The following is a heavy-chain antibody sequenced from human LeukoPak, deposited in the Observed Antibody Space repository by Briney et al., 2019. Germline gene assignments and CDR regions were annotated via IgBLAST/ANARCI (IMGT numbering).Heavy chain of an antibody. Sequence: KAGRSLRLSCAASGFTFSSYSMNWVRQAPGKGLEWVSSISSSSSYIYYADSVKGRFTISRDNAKNSLYLQMNSLRAEDTAVYYCARDMTVPWFDYWGQGTLVTVSS. D-gene: IGHD4-17*01. J-gene: IGHJ4*02. V-gene: IGHV3-21*01. CDR3: ARDMTVPWFDY. CDR1: GFTFSSYS. CDR2: ISSSSSYI.